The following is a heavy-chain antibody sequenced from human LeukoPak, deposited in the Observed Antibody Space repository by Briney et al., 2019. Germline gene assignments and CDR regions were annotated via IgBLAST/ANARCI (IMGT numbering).Heavy chain of an antibody. CDR3: ARDPRNKGFDP. V-gene: IGHV3-74*01. J-gene: IGHJ5*02. CDR1: GFTFSGYW. CDR2: IKGDGSDT. D-gene: IGHD1/OR15-1a*01. Sequence: PGGSVRLSCAASGFTFSGYWMHWARQAPGKGLEWVACIKGDGSDTGYADSVKGRFTISRDNAKNMLYLQMNSLRVEDTAVYYCARDPRNKGFDPWGQGTLVTVSA.